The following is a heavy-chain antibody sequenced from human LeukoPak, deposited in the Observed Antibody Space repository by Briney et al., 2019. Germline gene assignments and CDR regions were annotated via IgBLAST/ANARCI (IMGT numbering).Heavy chain of an antibody. CDR1: GFTFSSYS. CDR3: AKLEALLWFGEAAFDY. D-gene: IGHD3-10*01. CDR2: ISSSSSSYI. Sequence: GGSLRLSCAASGFTFSSYSMNWVRQAPGKGLEWVSSISSSSSSYIYYADSVKGRFTISRDNAKNSLYLQMNSLRAEDTALYYCAKLEALLWFGEAAFDYWGQGTLVTVSS. V-gene: IGHV3-21*04. J-gene: IGHJ4*02.